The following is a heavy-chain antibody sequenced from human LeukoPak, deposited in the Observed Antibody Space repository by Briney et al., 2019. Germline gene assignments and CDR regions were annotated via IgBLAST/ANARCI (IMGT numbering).Heavy chain of an antibody. V-gene: IGHV3-48*04. CDR1: GFTFSAYS. J-gene: IGHJ4*02. CDR2: IGSASPRI. CDR3: ARDRRMRDYGDYGLDY. Sequence: GGSLRLSCAVSGFTFSAYSMSWVRQAPGKGLEWVSYIGSASPRIYYADSVKGRFTISRDNAKNSLYLQMNSLRAEDTAVYYCARDRRMRDYGDYGLDYWGQGTLVTVSS. D-gene: IGHD4-17*01.